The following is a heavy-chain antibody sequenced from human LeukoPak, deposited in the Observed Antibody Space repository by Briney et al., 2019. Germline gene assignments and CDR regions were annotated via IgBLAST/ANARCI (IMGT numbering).Heavy chain of an antibody. V-gene: IGHV3-9*01. D-gene: IGHD6-13*01. Sequence: GRSLRLSCAASGFTFDDYAMHWVRQAPGKGLEWVSGISWNSGSIGYADSVKGRFTISRDNAKNSLYLQMNSLRAEDTALYYCAKDITYSSSWLFDYWGQGTLVTVPS. CDR1: GFTFDDYA. CDR2: ISWNSGSI. J-gene: IGHJ4*02. CDR3: AKDITYSSSWLFDY.